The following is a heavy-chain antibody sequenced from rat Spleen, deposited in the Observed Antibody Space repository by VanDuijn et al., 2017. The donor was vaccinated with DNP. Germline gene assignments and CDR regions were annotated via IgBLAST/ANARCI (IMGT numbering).Heavy chain of an antibody. CDR2: ISFDGSLT. V-gene: IGHV5-7*01. J-gene: IGHJ2*01. Sequence: EVQLVESGGGLVQPRRSLKLSCAASGFTFNDYNMAWVRQAPKKGLEWVATISFDGSLTYYRDSVKGRFTISRDNAKSSLYLQMDSLRSEDTATYYCASPYYYFHYWGQGVMVTVSS. CDR1: GFTFNDYN. CDR3: ASPYYYFHY. D-gene: IGHD1-1*01.